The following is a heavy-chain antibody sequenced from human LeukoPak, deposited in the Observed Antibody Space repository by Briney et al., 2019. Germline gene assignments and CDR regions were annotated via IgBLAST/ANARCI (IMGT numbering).Heavy chain of an antibody. Sequence: PGGSLRLSCAASGFTFSSYWMTWVRQAPGKGLEWVANIKEDGSEKYYVDSVKGRFTISRDNAKKSVYLQMNSLRAEDTAVYYCARGRYCSVWGQGTLVSVSS. V-gene: IGHV3-7*01. CDR3: ARGRYCSV. CDR2: IKEDGSEK. CDR1: GFTFSSYW. D-gene: IGHD2-15*01. J-gene: IGHJ4*02.